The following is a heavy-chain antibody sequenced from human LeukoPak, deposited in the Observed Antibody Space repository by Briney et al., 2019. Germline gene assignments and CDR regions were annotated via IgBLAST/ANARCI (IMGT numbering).Heavy chain of an antibody. D-gene: IGHD3-22*01. CDR2: ISGGGGNT. J-gene: IGHJ4*02. Sequence: PGGALRLSCAASGFTFSSYAMSWVRQAPGKGLEWVSAISGGGGNTYYADSVKGRFTISRDNSKNTLYLQMNSLRAEDTAVYYCAKGLSVVTYYYDSSGYYNFDCWGQRTLVTVSS. V-gene: IGHV3-23*01. CDR1: GFTFSSYA. CDR3: AKGLSVVTYYYDSSGYYNFDC.